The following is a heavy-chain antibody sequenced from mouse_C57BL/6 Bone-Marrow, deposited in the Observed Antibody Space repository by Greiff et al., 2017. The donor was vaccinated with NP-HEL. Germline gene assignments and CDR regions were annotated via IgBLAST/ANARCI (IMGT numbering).Heavy chain of an antibody. Sequence: QVQLKESGAELVKPGASVKMSCKASGYTFTSYWITWVKQRPGQGLAWIGDIYPGSGSTNYNEKFKSKATLTVDTSSSTAYMQLSSLTSEDSAVYYCACNYAAWFAYWGQGTLVTVSA. D-gene: IGHD2-1*01. CDR2: IYPGSGST. CDR3: ACNYAAWFAY. CDR1: GYTFTSYW. J-gene: IGHJ3*01. V-gene: IGHV1-55*01.